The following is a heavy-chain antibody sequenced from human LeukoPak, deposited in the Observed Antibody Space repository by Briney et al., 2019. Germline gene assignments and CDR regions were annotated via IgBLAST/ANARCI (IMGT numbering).Heavy chain of an antibody. CDR3: ARDRGYGVDTFDY. Sequence: VASVKVSCESSGYSFTTYGVSWVRQAPGQGLEWMGWIGPHNGDTNYAQRFEGRVNMTTDTSTSTVYMEVTSLTSDDTAVYYCARDRGYGVDTFDYWGQGTLVIVSS. V-gene: IGHV1-18*04. CDR1: GYSFTTYG. J-gene: IGHJ4*02. D-gene: IGHD5/OR15-5a*01. CDR2: IGPHNGDT.